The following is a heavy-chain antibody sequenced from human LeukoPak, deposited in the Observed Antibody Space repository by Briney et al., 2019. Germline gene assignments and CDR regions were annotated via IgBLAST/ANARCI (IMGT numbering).Heavy chain of an antibody. D-gene: IGHD3-9*01. Sequence: SETLSLTCTVSGGSISSYYWSWIRQPPGKGLEWIGYIYYSGSTNYNPSLKSRVTISVDTSKNQFSLKLSSVTAADAAVYYCASTPGDDILTGYFNYWGQGTLVTVSS. CDR3: ASTPGDDILTGYFNY. J-gene: IGHJ4*02. V-gene: IGHV4-59*01. CDR1: GGSISSYY. CDR2: IYYSGST.